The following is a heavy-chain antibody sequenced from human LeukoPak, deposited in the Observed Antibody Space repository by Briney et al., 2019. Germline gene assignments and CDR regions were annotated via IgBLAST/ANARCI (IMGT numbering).Heavy chain of an antibody. V-gene: IGHV3-21*04. CDR2: ISSSSSYI. CDR3: AKAPFRIAVATYYFDY. D-gene: IGHD6-19*01. J-gene: IGHJ4*02. Sequence: GGSLRLSCAASGFTFSSYSMNWVRQAPGKGLEWVSSISSSSSYIYYADPVKGRFTISRDNSKNTLYLQMNSLRAEDTAVYYCAKAPFRIAVATYYFDYWGQGTLVTVSS. CDR1: GFTFSSYS.